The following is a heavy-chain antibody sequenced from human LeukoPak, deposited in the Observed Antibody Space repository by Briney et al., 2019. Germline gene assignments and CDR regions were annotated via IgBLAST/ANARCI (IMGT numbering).Heavy chain of an antibody. CDR2: IIPIFGTA. Sequence: SVKVSCKASGGTFSSYAISWVRQAPGQGLEWMGGIIPIFGTANYAQKFQGRVTITADESTSTAYMELSSLRSEDTAVYYCARVTLGQAYYFDYWGQGTLVTASS. D-gene: IGHD3-10*01. CDR1: GGTFSSYA. CDR3: ARVTLGQAYYFDY. V-gene: IGHV1-69*13. J-gene: IGHJ4*02.